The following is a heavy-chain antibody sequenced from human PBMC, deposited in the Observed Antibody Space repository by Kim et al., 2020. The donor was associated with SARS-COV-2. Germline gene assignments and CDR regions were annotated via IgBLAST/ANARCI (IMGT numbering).Heavy chain of an antibody. Sequence: GGSLRLSCAASGFTFSSYAMHWVRQAPGKGLEWEAVISYDGSNKYYADSVKGRFTISRDNSKNTLYLQMNSLRAEDTAVYYCARVGVPAAYYMDVWGKG. CDR1: GFTFSSYA. J-gene: IGHJ6*03. CDR3: ARVGVPAAYYMDV. V-gene: IGHV3-30-3*01. CDR2: ISYDGSNK. D-gene: IGHD2-2*01.